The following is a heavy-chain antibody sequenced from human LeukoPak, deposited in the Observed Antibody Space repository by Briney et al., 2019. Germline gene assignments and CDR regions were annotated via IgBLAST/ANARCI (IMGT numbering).Heavy chain of an antibody. J-gene: IGHJ6*03. CDR2: ISSSGSTI. CDR1: GFTFSDYY. Sequence: PGGSLRLSCVASGFTFSDYYMSWIRQAPGKGLEWVSYISSSGSTIYYADSVKGRFTISRDNAKNSLYLQMNSLRAEDTAVYYCARSGYCSGGSCYAYYYYYMDVWGKGTTVTISS. V-gene: IGHV3-11*01. CDR3: ARSGYCSGGSCYAYYYYYMDV. D-gene: IGHD2-15*01.